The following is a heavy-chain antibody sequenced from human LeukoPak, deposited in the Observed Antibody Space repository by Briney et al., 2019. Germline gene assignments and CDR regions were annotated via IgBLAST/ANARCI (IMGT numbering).Heavy chain of an antibody. CDR1: VGTFSSYA. D-gene: IGHD5-24*01. V-gene: IGHV1-69*04. CDR2: IIPILGIA. J-gene: IGHJ4*02. Sequence: SVKVSCKASVGTFSSYAISWVRQAPGQGLEWMGRIIPILGIANYAQKFQGRVTITADKSTSTAYMELSSLRSEDTAVYYCATSRDGYNLYYWGQGTLVTVSS. CDR3: ATSRDGYNLYY.